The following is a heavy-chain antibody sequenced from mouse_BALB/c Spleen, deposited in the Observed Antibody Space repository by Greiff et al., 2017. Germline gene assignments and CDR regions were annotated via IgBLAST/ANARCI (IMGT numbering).Heavy chain of an antibody. V-gene: IGHV5-6*03. D-gene: IGHD1-1*01. CDR1: GFTFSSYG. CDR2: ISSGGSYT. CDR3: ARQDYYGSRGYYFDY. J-gene: IGHJ2*01. Sequence: EVMLVESGGGLVKPGGSLKLSCAASGFTFSSYGMSWVRQTPDKRLEWVATISSGGSYTYYPDSVKGRFTISRDNAKNTLYLQMSSLKSEDTAMYYCARQDYYGSRGYYFDYWGQGTTLTVSS.